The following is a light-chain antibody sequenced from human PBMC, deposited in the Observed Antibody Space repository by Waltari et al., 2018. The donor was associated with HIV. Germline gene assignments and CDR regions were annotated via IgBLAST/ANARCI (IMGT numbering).Light chain of an antibody. V-gene: IGLV1-47*01. Sequence: QSVLTQPPSASATPGQRVTISCSGTRSNIGSNFVFWYQQFPGTAPKLLMYKNNKRFLVVPDRFSGTKSGTAASLAISGLRSEEEAVYCCAAWDDSLRGHVVFGGGTNLTV. J-gene: IGLJ2*01. CDR2: KNN. CDR1: RSNIGSNF. CDR3: AAWDDSLRGHVV.